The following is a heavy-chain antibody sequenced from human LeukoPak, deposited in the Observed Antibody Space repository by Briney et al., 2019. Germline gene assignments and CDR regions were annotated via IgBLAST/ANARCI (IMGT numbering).Heavy chain of an antibody. CDR3: ARANNGYIAVAGTVGY. J-gene: IGHJ4*02. CDR2: ISSSGSTI. V-gene: IGHV3-48*03. CDR1: GFTFSSYE. D-gene: IGHD6-19*01. Sequence: PGGSLRLSCAASGFTFSSYEMNWVRQAPGKGLEWVSYISSSGSTIYYADSVKGRFTISRDNAKNSLYLQMNSLRAEDTAVYYCARANNGYIAVAGTVGYWGQGTLVTVSS.